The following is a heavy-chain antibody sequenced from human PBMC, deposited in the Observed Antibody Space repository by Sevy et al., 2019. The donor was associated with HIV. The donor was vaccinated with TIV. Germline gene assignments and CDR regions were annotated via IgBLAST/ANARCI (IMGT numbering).Heavy chain of an antibody. D-gene: IGHD3-3*01. CDR2: IRSKAYGGTT. V-gene: IGHV3-49*03. CDR3: TRGSRDYDFWSGYYAGMGYYFDY. CDR1: GFTFGDYA. Sequence: GGSLRLSCTASGFTFGDYAMSWFRQAPGKGLEWVGFIRSKAYGGTTEYAGGGKGRLTISREDSKSIAYLQMNSLKTEETAVYYCTRGSRDYDFWSGYYAGMGYYFDYWGQGTLVTVSS. J-gene: IGHJ4*02.